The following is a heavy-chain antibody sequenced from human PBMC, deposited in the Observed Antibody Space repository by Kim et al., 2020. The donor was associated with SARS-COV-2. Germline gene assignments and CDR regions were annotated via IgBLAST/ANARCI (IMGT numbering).Heavy chain of an antibody. CDR3: ARRDFWSSYPFDH. J-gene: IGHJ4*02. Sequence: YEDTVKGRFTISRTNSKNTVFLQMTDLTPEDTAVYYCARRDFWSSYPFDHWGQGTLVTVSS. D-gene: IGHD3-3*01. V-gene: IGHV3-30*03.